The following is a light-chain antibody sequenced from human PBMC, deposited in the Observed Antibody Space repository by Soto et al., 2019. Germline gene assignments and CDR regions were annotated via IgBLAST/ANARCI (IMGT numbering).Light chain of an antibody. CDR3: QQYGSSPIT. J-gene: IGKJ5*01. CDR2: GAS. CDR1: QSVSNNY. Sequence: EIVLTHSQGTLSLSPGERATLSCLASQSVSNNYLAWYQQKPGQAPRLLIYGASNRATGIPDRFSGSGSGTDFTLTISRLEPEDFAVYYCQQYGSSPITFGQGTRLEI. V-gene: IGKV3-20*01.